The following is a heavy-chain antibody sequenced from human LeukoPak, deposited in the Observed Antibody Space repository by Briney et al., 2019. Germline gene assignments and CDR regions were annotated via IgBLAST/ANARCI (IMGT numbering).Heavy chain of an antibody. Sequence: SQTLSLTCAISGDSVSSNSGAWHWIRQSPSRGLEWPGRTYYRSKWYNDYAVSVKSRITINPDTSKNQFSLQLNSVTPEDTAVYYCASASSWYPNFDYWGQGTLVTVSS. J-gene: IGHJ4*02. D-gene: IGHD6-13*01. V-gene: IGHV6-1*01. CDR2: TYYRSKWYN. CDR1: GDSVSSNSGA. CDR3: ASASSWYPNFDY.